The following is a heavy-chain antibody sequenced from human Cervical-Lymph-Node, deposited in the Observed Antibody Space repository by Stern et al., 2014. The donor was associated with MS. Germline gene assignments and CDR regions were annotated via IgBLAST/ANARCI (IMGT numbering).Heavy chain of an antibody. Sequence: QVQLVESGAEVKKPGSSVKVSCRVSGGTFSSYAVNWGRQAPGQGPEWMGGIIPMFATANYAQKYEGRVTITADESTTTAYMELSSLTSDDTAVYYCSREAIGHSGTFDFWGQGTLVIVSS. CDR1: GGTFSSYA. CDR3: SREAIGHSGTFDF. V-gene: IGHV1-69*01. D-gene: IGHD5-12*01. J-gene: IGHJ4*02. CDR2: IIPMFATA.